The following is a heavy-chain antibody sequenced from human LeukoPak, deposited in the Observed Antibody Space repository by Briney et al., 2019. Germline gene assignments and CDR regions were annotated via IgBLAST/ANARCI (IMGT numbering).Heavy chain of an antibody. V-gene: IGHV4-39*01. J-gene: IGHJ4*02. Sequence: PSETLSLTCTVSGGSISSSSYYWGWIRQPPGKGLEWIGSIYYSGSTYYNPSLKSRVTISVDTSKNQLSLKLSSATAADTAVYYCARQNSGFIAAAGRFDYWGQGTLVTVSS. D-gene: IGHD6-13*01. CDR1: GGSISSSSYY. CDR2: IYYSGST. CDR3: ARQNSGFIAAAGRFDY.